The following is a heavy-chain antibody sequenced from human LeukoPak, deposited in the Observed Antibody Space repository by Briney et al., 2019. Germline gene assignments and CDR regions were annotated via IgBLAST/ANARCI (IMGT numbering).Heavy chain of an antibody. Sequence: YYWSWIRQPPGKGLEWIWYLYYSGSTNYNPSLKSRVTISVHTSKKQFCLKLSSVTAADTAVYYCTRSSYYYAADAFDIWGQGTMVTVSS. V-gene: IGHV4-59*01. CDR2: LYYSGST. D-gene: IGHD3-10*01. CDR1: YY. J-gene: IGHJ3*02. CDR3: TRSSYYYAADAFDI.